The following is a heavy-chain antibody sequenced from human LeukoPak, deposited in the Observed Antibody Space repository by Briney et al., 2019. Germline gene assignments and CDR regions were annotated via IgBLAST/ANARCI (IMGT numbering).Heavy chain of an antibody. CDR1: GFTFSSYS. D-gene: IGHD3-3*01. J-gene: IGHJ4*02. V-gene: IGHV3-7*01. CDR3: ARDFWHYDFWSGYFDY. CDR2: IKQDGSEK. Sequence: GGSLRLSCAASGFTFSSYSMNWVRQAPGKGLEWVANIKQDGSEKYYVDSVKGRFTISRDNAKNSLYLQMSSLRVEDTAVYYCARDFWHYDFWSGYFDYWGQGTLVTVSS.